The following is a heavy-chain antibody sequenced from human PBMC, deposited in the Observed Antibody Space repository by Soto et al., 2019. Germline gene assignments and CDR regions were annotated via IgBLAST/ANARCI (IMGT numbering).Heavy chain of an antibody. CDR3: AIGPYNAVRLYYFDY. J-gene: IGHJ4*02. CDR1: GGPFSGYY. Sequence: SETLSLTCAVYGGPFSGYYWSWIRQPPGKGLEWIGEINHSGSTNYNPSLKSRVTISVDTSKNQFSLKLTSVTAADTAVYYCAIGPYNAVRLYYFDYWGQGTLVTVSS. D-gene: IGHD1-1*01. V-gene: IGHV4-34*01. CDR2: INHSGST.